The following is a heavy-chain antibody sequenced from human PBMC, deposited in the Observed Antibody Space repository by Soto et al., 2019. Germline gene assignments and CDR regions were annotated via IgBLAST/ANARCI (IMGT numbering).Heavy chain of an antibody. D-gene: IGHD2-2*01. V-gene: IGHV3-30*18. CDR3: AKDLSSRSGYYYYGMDV. J-gene: IGHJ6*02. CDR1: GFTFSDYE. Sequence: GGSLRLSCAASGFTFSDYEMNWVRQAPGKGLEWVAVISYDGSNKYYADSVKGRFTISRDNSKNTLYLQMNSLRAEDTAVYYCAKDLSSRSGYYYYGMDVWGQGTTVTVSS. CDR2: ISYDGSNK.